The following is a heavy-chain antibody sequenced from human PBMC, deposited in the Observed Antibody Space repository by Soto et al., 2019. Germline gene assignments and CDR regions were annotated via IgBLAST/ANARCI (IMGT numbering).Heavy chain of an antibody. D-gene: IGHD6-13*01. Sequence: ASVKVSCKASGYTFTSYYMHWVRQAPGQGLEWMGIINPSGGSTSYAQKFQGRVTMTRDTSTSTVYMELSSLRSEDTAVYYCARSLRIAAAVYGMDVWGQGTTVTVSS. CDR1: GYTFTSYY. V-gene: IGHV1-46*01. CDR3: ARSLRIAAAVYGMDV. J-gene: IGHJ6*02. CDR2: INPSGGST.